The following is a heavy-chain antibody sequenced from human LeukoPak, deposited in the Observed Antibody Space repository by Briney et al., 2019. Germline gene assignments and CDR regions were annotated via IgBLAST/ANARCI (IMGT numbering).Heavy chain of an antibody. CDR3: AKARGAAAVYFDY. CDR1: GFTFSSYA. J-gene: IGHJ4*02. V-gene: IGHV3-23*01. Sequence: GGSLRLSCAASGFTFSSYAMSWVRQAPGKGLEWDSAISGSAGSTYYADSVRGRFTISRDNSKNTLYLQMNSLRAEDTAVYYCAKARGAAAVYFDYWGQGTLVTVSS. CDR2: ISGSAGST. D-gene: IGHD6-13*01.